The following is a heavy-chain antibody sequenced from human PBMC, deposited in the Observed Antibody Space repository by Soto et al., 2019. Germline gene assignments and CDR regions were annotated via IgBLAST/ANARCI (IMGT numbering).Heavy chain of an antibody. J-gene: IGHJ4*02. CDR3: ARGERTSTSSPSFDY. Sequence: ASVKVSCKASGYIFTGYYMHWVRQAPGQGLEWMGWINPITGGSNYAQNFQGWVTLTRDRSISTAYMELTRLKSDDTAVYYCARGERTSTSSPSFDYWGQGTLVTVSS. CDR2: INPITGGS. D-gene: IGHD6-6*01. CDR1: GYIFTGYY. V-gene: IGHV1-2*04.